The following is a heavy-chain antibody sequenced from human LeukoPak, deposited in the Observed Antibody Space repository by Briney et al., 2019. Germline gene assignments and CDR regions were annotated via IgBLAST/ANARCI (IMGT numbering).Heavy chain of an antibody. CDR3: ARDRWMRDYSDSSGYYSHFDY. CDR2: ISAYNGDT. J-gene: IGHJ4*02. CDR1: GYIFNRYA. V-gene: IGHV1-18*01. D-gene: IGHD3-22*01. Sequence: GASVKVSCKASGYIFNRYAISWVRQAPGQGLEWMGWISAYNGDTNYAQKFQGRVTLTTDTSTSTADMELRSLRSDDTAVYYCARDRWMRDYSDSSGYYSHFDYWGQGTLVAVSS.